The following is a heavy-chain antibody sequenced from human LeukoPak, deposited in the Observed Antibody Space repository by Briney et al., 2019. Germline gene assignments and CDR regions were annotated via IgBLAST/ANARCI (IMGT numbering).Heavy chain of an antibody. Sequence: ASVKVSRKSSVHTFTSYDINWVRQATGQGLEWMGWMNPDSGNTGYAQKFQGRVTMTSNTSISTAYMELSSLRSEDTAVYYCARGLRREQQLLRAFDYWGQGTPVTVSS. CDR2: MNPDSGNT. J-gene: IGHJ4*02. V-gene: IGHV1-8*01. D-gene: IGHD6-13*01. CDR1: VHTFTSYD. CDR3: ARGLRREQQLLRAFDY.